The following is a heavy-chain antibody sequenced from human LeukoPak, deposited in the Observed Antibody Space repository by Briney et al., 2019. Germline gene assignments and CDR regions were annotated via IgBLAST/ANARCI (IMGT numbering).Heavy chain of an antibody. CDR3: AKGGYGGNSRTPYYYYYGMDV. V-gene: IGHV3-23*01. CDR1: GFTFSAYS. Sequence: GGSLRLSCAASGFTFSAYSMNWVRQAPGKGLEWVSAISGSGGSTYYADSVKGRFTISRDNSKNTLYLQMNSLRAEDTAVYYCAKGGYGGNSRTPYYYYYGMDVWGQGTTVTVSS. D-gene: IGHD4-23*01. CDR2: ISGSGGST. J-gene: IGHJ6*02.